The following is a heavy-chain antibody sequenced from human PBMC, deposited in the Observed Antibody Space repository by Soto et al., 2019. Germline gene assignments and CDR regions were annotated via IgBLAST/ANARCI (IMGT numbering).Heavy chain of an antibody. D-gene: IGHD6-19*01. Sequence: PSETLSLTCTVSGGSISSYYWTWIRQPPGKGLEWIGYIYYSGSTNYDPSLKSRVTMSVDTSKNQFSLKLSSVTAADTAVYYCARIIAVTEFNWFDPWGQGTLVTVSS. CDR1: GGSISSYY. CDR2: IYYSGST. J-gene: IGHJ5*02. V-gene: IGHV4-59*12. CDR3: ARIIAVTEFNWFDP.